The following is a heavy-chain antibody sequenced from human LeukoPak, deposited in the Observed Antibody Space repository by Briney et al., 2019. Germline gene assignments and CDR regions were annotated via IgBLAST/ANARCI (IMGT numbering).Heavy chain of an antibody. V-gene: IGHV4-31*03. CDR3: AREVVVTEDYYYYGMDV. CDR2: IYYSGST. CDR1: GGSISSGGYY. J-gene: IGHJ6*02. D-gene: IGHD2-21*02. Sequence: SETLSLTCTVSGGSISSGGYYWSWIRQHPGKGLEWIGYIYYSGSTYYNPSLKSRVTISVDTYKNQFSLKLSSVTAADTAVYYCAREVVVTEDYYYYGMDVWGQGTTVTVSS.